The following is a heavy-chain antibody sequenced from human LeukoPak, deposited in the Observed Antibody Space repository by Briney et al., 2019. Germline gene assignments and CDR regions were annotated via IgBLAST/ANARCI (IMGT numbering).Heavy chain of an antibody. D-gene: IGHD3-3*01. CDR2: IYSAGST. V-gene: IGHV3-53*01. Sequence: GGSLRLSCAASGFTVSSKYMIWVRQAPGKGLEWVSSIYSAGSTYYADSVKGRFTISRDNSKNTLYLQMNSLRAEDTAVYYCAKGVTIFGVVGDNWFDPWGQGTLVTVSS. J-gene: IGHJ5*02. CDR3: AKGVTIFGVVGDNWFDP. CDR1: GFTVSSKY.